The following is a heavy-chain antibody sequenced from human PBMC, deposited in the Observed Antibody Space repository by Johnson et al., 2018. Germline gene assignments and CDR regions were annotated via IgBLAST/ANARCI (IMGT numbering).Heavy chain of an antibody. D-gene: IGHD5-18*01. CDR2: ISSSSIYI. CDR1: GFTFSSYS. J-gene: IGHJ4*02. CDR3: ARDGGYSYGPSFDY. Sequence: VQLVESGGGLVKPGGSLRLSCAASGFTFSSYSMSWVRQAPGKGLEWVSSISSSSIYIYYADSVKGRFTISRDNSKNTLYLQMNSLGAEDTAVYYCARDGGYSYGPSFDYWGQGTLVTVSS. V-gene: IGHV3-21*01.